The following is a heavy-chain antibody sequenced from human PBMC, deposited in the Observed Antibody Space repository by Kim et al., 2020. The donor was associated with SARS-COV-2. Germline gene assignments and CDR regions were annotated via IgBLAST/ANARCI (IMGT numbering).Heavy chain of an antibody. D-gene: IGHD1-1*01. Sequence: GGSLRLSCTTSGFTFGDYAMSWFRQAPGKGLEWVGFIRSKAYGGATQYAASVKGRFTISRDDSKSIAYLQMNSLRTADTAVYYCFSGISTWWFDPWGQGTLVTVSS. J-gene: IGHJ5*02. CDR3: FSGISTWWFDP. CDR1: GFTFGDYA. V-gene: IGHV3-49*03. CDR2: IRSKAYGGAT.